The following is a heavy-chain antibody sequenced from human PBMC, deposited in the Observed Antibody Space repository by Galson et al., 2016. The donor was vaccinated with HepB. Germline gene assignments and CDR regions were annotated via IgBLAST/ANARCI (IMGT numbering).Heavy chain of an antibody. D-gene: IGHD6-19*01. V-gene: IGHV1-69*13. CDR1: GGTFKRFA. Sequence: SVKVSCKASGGTFKRFAFSWVRQAPGQGLEWLGGIIPIFRAPKYALKFQGRVTITADESTSTAYMELSSLRSGDTAVYYCARAGSAWSLVAFDIWGQGTMVTVSS. J-gene: IGHJ3*02. CDR3: ARAGSAWSLVAFDI. CDR2: IIPIFRAP.